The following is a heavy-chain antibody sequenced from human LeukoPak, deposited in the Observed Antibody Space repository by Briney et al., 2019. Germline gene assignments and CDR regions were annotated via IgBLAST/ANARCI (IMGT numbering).Heavy chain of an antibody. CDR2: LYSGGNT. V-gene: IGHV3-53*01. J-gene: IGHJ4*02. Sequence: PGGSLRLSCAASGFTVITNDMTWVRQAPGKGLECVSVLYSGGNTKYADSVQGRFTISRDNSKNTLYLEMNSLSPDVTAVYYCARGVEPLAANTLAYWGQGTVVTVSS. D-gene: IGHD1-14*01. CDR1: GFTVITND. CDR3: ARGVEPLAANTLAY.